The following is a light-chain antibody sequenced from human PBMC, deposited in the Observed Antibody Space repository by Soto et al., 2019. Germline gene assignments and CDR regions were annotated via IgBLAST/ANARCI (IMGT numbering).Light chain of an antibody. CDR3: QQYDYSVWT. Sequence: IVLTQSPATLSLSPGKRATLSCRASQSASTNNLAWYQQRPGRAPRLLIYAASRRATGIPDRFSGSGSGTDFTLTISRLEPEDLAVYYCQQYDYSVWTFGQGTKVDIK. J-gene: IGKJ1*01. CDR2: AAS. V-gene: IGKV3-20*01. CDR1: QSASTNN.